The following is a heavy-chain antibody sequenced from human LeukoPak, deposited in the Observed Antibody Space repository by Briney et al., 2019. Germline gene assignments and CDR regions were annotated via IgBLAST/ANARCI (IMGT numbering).Heavy chain of an antibody. D-gene: IGHD7-27*01. CDR1: GFTFDDYA. CDR3: AKDLTGDREYFDY. CDR2: ISWNSGSI. V-gene: IGHV3-9*01. Sequence: GGSLRLSCAASGFTFDDYAMHWVRQAPGKGLEWVSGISWNSGSIGYADSVKGRFTISRDNAKNSLYLQMNSLRAEDTALYYCAKDLTGDREYFDYWGQGTLVTVSS. J-gene: IGHJ4*02.